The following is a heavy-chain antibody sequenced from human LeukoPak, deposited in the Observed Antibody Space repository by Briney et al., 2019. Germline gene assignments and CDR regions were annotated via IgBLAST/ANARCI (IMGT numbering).Heavy chain of an antibody. CDR2: ISYDGSNK. Sequence: GRSLRLSCAASGFTFSSYGMHWVRQAPGKGLEWVAVISYDGSNKYYADSVKGRFTISRDNSKNTLYLQMNSLRAEDTAVYYCAKDLASYYYGSGSYSDWGQGTLVTVSS. CDR3: AKDLASYYYGSGSYSD. J-gene: IGHJ4*02. D-gene: IGHD3-10*01. CDR1: GFTFSSYG. V-gene: IGHV3-30*18.